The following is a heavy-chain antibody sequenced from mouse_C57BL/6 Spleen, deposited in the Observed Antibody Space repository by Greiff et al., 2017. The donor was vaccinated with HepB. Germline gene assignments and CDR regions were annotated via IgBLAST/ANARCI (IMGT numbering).Heavy chain of an antibody. V-gene: IGHV5-17*01. D-gene: IGHD1-1*01. CDR2: ISSGSSTI. J-gene: IGHJ1*03. CDR1: GFTFSDYG. Sequence: EVKVVESGGGLVKPGGSLKLSCAASGFTFSDYGMHWVRQAPEKGLEWVAYISSGSSTIYYADTVKGRFPISRDKSKNTLFLQMTSLRSEDTAMYYCARWDYGSSYWYFDVWGTGTTVTVSS. CDR3: ARWDYGSSYWYFDV.